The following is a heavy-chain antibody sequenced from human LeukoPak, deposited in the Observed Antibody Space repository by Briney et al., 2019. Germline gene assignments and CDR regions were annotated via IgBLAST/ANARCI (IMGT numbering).Heavy chain of an antibody. CDR2: IPYGGSDK. J-gene: IGHJ6*03. V-gene: IGHV3-30*02. CDR3: ARKGDYDSSGYMDV. D-gene: IGHD3-22*01. CDR1: GFTFSTYN. Sequence: GGSLRLSCAASGFTFSTYNFHWVRQAPGKGLEWVAFIPYGGSDKYYADSVKGRFTISRDNSKNTLFLQMNSLKTEDTAVYYCARKGDYDSSGYMDVWGKGTTVTVSS.